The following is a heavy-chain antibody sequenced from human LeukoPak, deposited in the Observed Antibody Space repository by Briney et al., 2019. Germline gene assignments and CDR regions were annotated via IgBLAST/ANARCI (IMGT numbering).Heavy chain of an antibody. Sequence: GRSLRLSCAASGFTVSSNYMSWVRQAPGKGLEWVSVIYSGGSTYYADSVKGRFTISRDNSKNTLYLQMNSLRAEDTAVYYCARETREGGLYTYYFDYWGQGTLVTVSS. V-gene: IGHV3-53*01. D-gene: IGHD6-19*01. CDR2: IYSGGST. J-gene: IGHJ4*02. CDR3: ARETREGGLYTYYFDY. CDR1: GFTVSSNY.